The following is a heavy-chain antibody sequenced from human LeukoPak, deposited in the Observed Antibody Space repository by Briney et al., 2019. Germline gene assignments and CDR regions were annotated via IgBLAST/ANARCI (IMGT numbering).Heavy chain of an antibody. Sequence: PSETLSLTCAVYGGSFSGCYWSWIRQPPGKGLEWIGGINHSGSTNYNPSLKSRVTISVDTSKNQFSLKLSSVTAADTAVYYCARHPSRGYCSSTSCYGPNWFDPWGQGTLVTVSS. D-gene: IGHD2-2*01. V-gene: IGHV4-34*01. CDR3: ARHPSRGYCSSTSCYGPNWFDP. J-gene: IGHJ5*02. CDR1: GGSFSGCY. CDR2: INHSGST.